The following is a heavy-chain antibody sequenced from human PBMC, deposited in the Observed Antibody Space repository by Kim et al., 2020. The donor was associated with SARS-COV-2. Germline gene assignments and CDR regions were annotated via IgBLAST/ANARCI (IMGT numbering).Heavy chain of an antibody. J-gene: IGHJ3*02. CDR2: ISYDGSNK. CDR3: ARDRREAGIAVAGIHGAFEI. CDR1: GFTFSSYA. Sequence: GGSLRLSCAASGFTFSSYAMHWVRQAPGKGLEWVAVISYDGSNKYYADSVKGRFTISRDNSKNTLYLQMNSLRAEDTAVYYCARDRREAGIAVAGIHGAFEIWGQGTMVTVSS. V-gene: IGHV3-30*04. D-gene: IGHD6-19*01.